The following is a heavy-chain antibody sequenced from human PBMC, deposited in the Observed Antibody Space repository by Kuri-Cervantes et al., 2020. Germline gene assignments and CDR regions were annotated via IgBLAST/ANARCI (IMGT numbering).Heavy chain of an antibody. CDR3: ASIAVAGYDAFDI. Sequence: GESLKISCAASGFTVSSNYMSWVRQAPGKGLEWVSVIYSGGSTYYADSVKGRFTISRDNSKNTLYLQMNSLRAEDTAVYYCASIAVAGYDAFDIWGQGTMVTVSS. V-gene: IGHV3-53*05. D-gene: IGHD6-19*01. CDR2: IYSGGST. CDR1: GFTVSSNY. J-gene: IGHJ3*02.